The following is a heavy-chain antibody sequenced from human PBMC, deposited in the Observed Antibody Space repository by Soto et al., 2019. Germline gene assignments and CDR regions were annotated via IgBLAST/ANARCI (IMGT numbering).Heavy chain of an antibody. D-gene: IGHD6-25*01. CDR3: AKDASGFYYYYGMDV. Sequence: PGGSLRLSCAASGFTFEDYAMHWVRQAPGKGLEWVSGISWNSGSIGYADSVKGRFTISRDNAKNSLYLQMNSLRAEDTALYYCAKDASGFYYYYGMDVWGQGTTVTVSS. CDR1: GFTFEDYA. CDR2: ISWNSGSI. V-gene: IGHV3-9*01. J-gene: IGHJ6*02.